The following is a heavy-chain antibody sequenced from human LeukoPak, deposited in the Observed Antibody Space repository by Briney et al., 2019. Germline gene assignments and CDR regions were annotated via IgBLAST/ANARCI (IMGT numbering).Heavy chain of an antibody. CDR3: ARDKVIASAGTPNWFDP. J-gene: IGHJ5*02. CDR2: ISAYDGNT. V-gene: IGHV1-18*01. D-gene: IGHD6-13*01. CDR1: GYTFTSYA. Sequence: ASVKVSCKASGYTFTSYAISWVRQAPGQGLEWVGWISAYDGNTNYAQRFQDRVTMTTDTSTTTAYMELRSLKSDDTAVYYCARDKVIASAGTPNWFDPWGQGTLVTVSS.